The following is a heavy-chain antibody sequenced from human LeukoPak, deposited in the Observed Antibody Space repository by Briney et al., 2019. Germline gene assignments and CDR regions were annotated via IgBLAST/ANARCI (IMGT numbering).Heavy chain of an antibody. J-gene: IGHJ4*02. CDR2: IYYSGST. CDR3: ARRSGSSWSIFFDY. Sequence: PSETLSLTCTVSGGSVSSGSYYWSWIRQPPGKGLEWIGYIYYSGSTNYNPSLKSRVTISVDTSKNQFSLKLSSVTTADTAVYYCARRSGSSWSIFFDYWGQGTLVTVSS. V-gene: IGHV4-61*01. D-gene: IGHD6-13*01. CDR1: GGSVSSGSYY.